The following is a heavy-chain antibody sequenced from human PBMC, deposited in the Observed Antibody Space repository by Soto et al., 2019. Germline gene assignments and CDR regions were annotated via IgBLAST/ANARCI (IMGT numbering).Heavy chain of an antibody. CDR1: GYTFTSYG. V-gene: IGHV1-18*04. CDR2: ISAYNGNT. CDR3: ARVPPDALSIAARPIWFDP. J-gene: IGHJ5*02. Sequence: GASVKVSCKASGYTFTSYGISWVRQAPGQGLEWMGWISAYNGNTNYAQKLQGRVTMTTDTSTSTAYMELRSLRSDDTAVYYCARVPPDALSIAARPIWFDPWGQGTLVTDS. D-gene: IGHD6-6*01.